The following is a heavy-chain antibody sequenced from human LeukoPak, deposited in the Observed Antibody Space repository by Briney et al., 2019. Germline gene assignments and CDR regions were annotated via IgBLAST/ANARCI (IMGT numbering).Heavy chain of an antibody. CDR3: ARDGLRGSGWFDP. V-gene: IGHV4-34*01. D-gene: IGHD3-10*01. CDR2: INHSGST. J-gene: IGHJ5*02. CDR1: GGSFSGYY. Sequence: PSETLSLTCAVYGGSFSGYYWSWIRQPPGKGLEWIGEINHSGSTNYNPSLKSRVTISVDTSKNQFSLKLSSVTAADTAVYYCARDGLRGSGWFDPWGQGTLVTVSS.